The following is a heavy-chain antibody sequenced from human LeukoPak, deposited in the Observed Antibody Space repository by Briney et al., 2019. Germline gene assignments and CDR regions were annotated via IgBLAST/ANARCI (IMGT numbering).Heavy chain of an antibody. D-gene: IGHD3-22*01. CDR3: AKDLLVNDY. Sequence: PGGSLRLSCAASGFTFSNYCLTWVRQAPGKGLEWVSLISGSGDNTYYADAVKGRFTISRDNSKNTLYLQMNSLRAEDTAVYYCAKDLLVNDYWGQGTLVTVSS. CDR2: ISGSGDNT. J-gene: IGHJ4*02. V-gene: IGHV3-23*01. CDR1: GFTFSNYC.